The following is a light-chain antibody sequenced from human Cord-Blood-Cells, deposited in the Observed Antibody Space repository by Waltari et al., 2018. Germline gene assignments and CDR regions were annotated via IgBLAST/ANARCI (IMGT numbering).Light chain of an antibody. Sequence: DIQLTQSPSSLSASVGDRVTITCRASQSISSYLNWYQQKPGKAPKLLIYAASSLQSGVPSRFSGSGSGTDFTLTISSLQPEDFATYYCQRGYSTPITFGQGTRLEIK. CDR1: QSISSY. V-gene: IGKV1-39*01. CDR2: AAS. J-gene: IGKJ5*01. CDR3: QRGYSTPIT.